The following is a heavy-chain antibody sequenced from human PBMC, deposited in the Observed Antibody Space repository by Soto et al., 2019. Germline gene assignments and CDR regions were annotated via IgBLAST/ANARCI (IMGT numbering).Heavy chain of an antibody. CDR3: AKSLSGYFDSLYYFDY. D-gene: IGHD3-9*01. V-gene: IGHV3-23*01. CDR1: GFTFSSYS. J-gene: IGHJ4*02. Sequence: GGSLILPCAASGFTFSSYSLSWVRQAPGKGLEWVSPISGSGRSTYYADSVKGRFTITRDNPKNTLYLQMNSLRAEDTAVYNCAKSLSGYFDSLYYFDYWGQGTMVTVSS. CDR2: ISGSGRST.